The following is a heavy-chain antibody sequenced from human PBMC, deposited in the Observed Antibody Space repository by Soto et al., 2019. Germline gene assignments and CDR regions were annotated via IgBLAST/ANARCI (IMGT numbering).Heavy chain of an antibody. Sequence: SETLSLTCAVSGGSISSGGYSWSWIRQPPGKGLEWIGYIYHSGSTYYNPSLKSRVTISVDRSKNQFSLKLSSVTAADTAVYYCARGIAVAGMALDYWGQGTLVTVSS. D-gene: IGHD6-19*01. CDR1: GGSISSGGYS. V-gene: IGHV4-30-2*01. J-gene: IGHJ4*02. CDR3: ARGIAVAGMALDY. CDR2: IYHSGST.